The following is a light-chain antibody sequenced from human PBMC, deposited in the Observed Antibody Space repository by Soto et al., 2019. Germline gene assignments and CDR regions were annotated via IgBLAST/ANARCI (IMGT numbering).Light chain of an antibody. J-gene: IGKJ4*01. CDR3: QQRSNWPPV. CDR2: DTS. Sequence: EIVMTQSPDTLSVSPGERATLSCRASQSVSGNLAWYQQKPGQAPRLLIYDTSTRATGIPARFSGSGSGTDFTLTISSLEPEDFAVYYCQQRSNWPPVFGGGTKVEIK. CDR1: QSVSGN. V-gene: IGKV3-11*01.